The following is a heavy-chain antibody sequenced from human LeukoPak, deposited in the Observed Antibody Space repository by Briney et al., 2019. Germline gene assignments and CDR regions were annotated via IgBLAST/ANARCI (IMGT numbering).Heavy chain of an antibody. CDR2: VNQSGGT. Sequence: SSETLALTCAVQGGSFGGYYWSWIRQPPGKGLEWIGEVNQSGGTDYNPSLKSRVTISVDTSKNQFSLKVNSVTAADTGVYYCARGTPYYFSYFMDVWAKGTTVTVSS. J-gene: IGHJ6*03. CDR1: GGSFGGYY. V-gene: IGHV4-34*01. CDR3: ARGTPYYFSYFMDV.